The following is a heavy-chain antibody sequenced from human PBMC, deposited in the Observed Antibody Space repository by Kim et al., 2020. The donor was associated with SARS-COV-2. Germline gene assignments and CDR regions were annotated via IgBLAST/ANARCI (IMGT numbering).Heavy chain of an antibody. V-gene: IGHV4-34*01. J-gene: IGHJ1*01. CDR3: ARGVEH. CDR2: NHSGST. Sequence: NHSGSTNHNPSLKSRVTISVDTSKNQFSLKLSSVTAADTAVYYCARGVEHWGQGTLVTVSS.